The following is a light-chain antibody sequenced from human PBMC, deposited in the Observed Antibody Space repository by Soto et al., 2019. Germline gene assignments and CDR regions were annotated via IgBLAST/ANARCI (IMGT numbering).Light chain of an antibody. Sequence: DIQMTQSPSTLSGSVGDRVTITCRASQTISSWLAWYQQKPGKAPKLLIYKASTLKSGVPSRFSGSGYGTEFTLTISSLQPDDFATDYGHHYNSYSEAFGQGTKVELK. CDR3: HHYNSYSEA. CDR1: QTISSW. V-gene: IGKV1-5*03. J-gene: IGKJ1*01. CDR2: KAS.